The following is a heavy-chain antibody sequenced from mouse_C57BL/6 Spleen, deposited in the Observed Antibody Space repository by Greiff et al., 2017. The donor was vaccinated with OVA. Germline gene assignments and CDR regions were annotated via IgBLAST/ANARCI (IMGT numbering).Heavy chain of an antibody. D-gene: IGHD1-1*01. CDR1: GYTFTSYW. J-gene: IGHJ2*01. CDR3: AREGHYYGSSYFAY. V-gene: IGHV1-55*01. Sequence: VQLQQPGAELVKPGASVKMSCKASGYTFTSYWITWVKQRPGQGLEWIGDIYPGSGSTNYNEKFKSKATLTVDTSSSTAYMQLSSLTSEDSAVYYCAREGHYYGSSYFAYWGQGTTLTVSS. CDR2: IYPGSGST.